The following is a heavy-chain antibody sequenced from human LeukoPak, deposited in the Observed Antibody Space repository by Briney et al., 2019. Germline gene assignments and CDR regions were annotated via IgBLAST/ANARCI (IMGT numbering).Heavy chain of an antibody. CDR2: ISYDGSNK. V-gene: IGHV3-30*03. CDR3: ARDRALVSTAVPGLGALDV. J-gene: IGHJ6*04. D-gene: IGHD6-19*01. CDR1: GFTFSSYG. Sequence: GGSLRLSCAASGFTFSSYGMHWVRQAPGKGLEWVAVISYDGSNKYYADSVKGRFTISRDNSKNTLYLQMNSLRAEDAAVYSCARDRALVSTAVPGLGALDVWGKGTTVTVSS.